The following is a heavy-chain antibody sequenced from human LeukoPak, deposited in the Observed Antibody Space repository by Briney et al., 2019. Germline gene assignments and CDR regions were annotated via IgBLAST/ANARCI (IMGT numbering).Heavy chain of an antibody. CDR2: ISSSSSTI. V-gene: IGHV3-48*02. CDR3: ARWGPDTYYYDSSGYPHGVY. CDR1: GFTFSSYS. D-gene: IGHD3-22*01. J-gene: IGHJ4*02. Sequence: GGSLRLSCAASGFTFSSYSMNWVRQAPGKGLEWVSYISSSSSTIYYADSVKGRSTISRDNAKNSLYLQMNSLRDEDTAVYCCARWGPDTYYYDSSGYPHGVYWGQGTLVTVSS.